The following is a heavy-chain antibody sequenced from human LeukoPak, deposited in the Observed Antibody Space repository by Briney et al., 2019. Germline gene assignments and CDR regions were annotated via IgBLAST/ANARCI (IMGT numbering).Heavy chain of an antibody. CDR1: GFTFSSYT. D-gene: IGHD1-26*01. V-gene: IGHV3-48*01. CDR3: AGGLATGIVGATTRDAFDI. J-gene: IGHJ3*02. Sequence: GGSLRLSCAASGFTFSSYTMNWVHQAPGKGLEWVSYITSSSSTIYYADSVKGRFTISRDDAKNSLYLQMNSLRAEDTAVYYCAGGLATGIVGATTRDAFDIWGQGTMVTVSS. CDR2: ITSSSSTI.